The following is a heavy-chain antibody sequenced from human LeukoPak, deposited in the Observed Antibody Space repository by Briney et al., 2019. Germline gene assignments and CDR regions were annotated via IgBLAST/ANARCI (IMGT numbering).Heavy chain of an antibody. Sequence: PSETLSLTCAVYGGSFSGYYWGWIRQPPGRGLEWIANIYHSGSTYYNPSLKSRLTISVDTSKNQFSLRLTSVTAADTAVYYCARLGVVTTIEHWFDPWGQGTLVTVSS. CDR2: IYHSGST. D-gene: IGHD2-21*02. CDR1: GGSFSGYY. J-gene: IGHJ5*02. CDR3: ARLGVVTTIEHWFDP. V-gene: IGHV4-34*01.